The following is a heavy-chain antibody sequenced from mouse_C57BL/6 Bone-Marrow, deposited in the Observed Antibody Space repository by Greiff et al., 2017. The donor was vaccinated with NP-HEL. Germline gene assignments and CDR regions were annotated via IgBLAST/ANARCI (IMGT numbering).Heavy chain of an antibody. Sequence: EVKVVESGGGLVKPGGSLKLSCAASGFTFSDYGMHWVRQAPEKGLEWVAYISSGSITIYYADTVKGRFTISRDNAKNTLFLQMTSLRSEDTAMYYCAREGLHAMDYWGQGTSVTVSS. CDR3: AREGLHAMDY. CDR2: ISSGSITI. V-gene: IGHV5-17*01. CDR1: GFTFSDYG. J-gene: IGHJ4*01. D-gene: IGHD2-2*01.